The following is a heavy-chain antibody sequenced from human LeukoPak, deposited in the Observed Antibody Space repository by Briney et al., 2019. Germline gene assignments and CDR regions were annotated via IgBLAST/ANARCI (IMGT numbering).Heavy chain of an antibody. J-gene: IGHJ4*02. CDR2: IRYDGSNK. D-gene: IGHD5-24*01. Sequence: GGSLRLSCAASGFTFSSYGMHWVRQAPGKGLEWVAFIRYDGSNKYYADSVKGRFTISRDNSKNTLYLQMNSLRAEDTAVYYCARAEMATMGYWGQGTLVTVSS. V-gene: IGHV3-30*02. CDR1: GFTFSSYG. CDR3: ARAEMATMGY.